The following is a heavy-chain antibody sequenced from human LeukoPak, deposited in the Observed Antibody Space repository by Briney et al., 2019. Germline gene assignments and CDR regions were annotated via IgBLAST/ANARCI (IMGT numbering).Heavy chain of an antibody. CDR1: GGSIISSNYY. Sequence: PSETLSLTCTVSGGSIISSNYYWGWIRQPPGKGLEWIGSISYSGSTYYNPSLKSRVTISVDTSKNQFSLKLSSVTAADTAVYYCARECGLGTWFDPWGQGTLVTVSS. CDR3: ARECGLGTWFDP. CDR2: ISYSGST. J-gene: IGHJ5*02. V-gene: IGHV4-39*07. D-gene: IGHD3/OR15-3a*01.